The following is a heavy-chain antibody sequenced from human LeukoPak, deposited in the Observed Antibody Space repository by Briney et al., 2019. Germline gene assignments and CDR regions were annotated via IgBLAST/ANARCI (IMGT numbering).Heavy chain of an antibody. V-gene: IGHV4-59*01. CDR1: GGSISSYY. Sequence: PSETLSLTCTVSGGSISSYYWSWIRQPPGKGLEWIGYIYYSGSTNYNPSLKSRVTISVDTSKNQFSLKLSSVTAADTAVYYCARVGEPYYFDYWGQGTLVTVSS. CDR2: IYYSGST. J-gene: IGHJ4*02. D-gene: IGHD1-26*01. CDR3: ARVGEPYYFDY.